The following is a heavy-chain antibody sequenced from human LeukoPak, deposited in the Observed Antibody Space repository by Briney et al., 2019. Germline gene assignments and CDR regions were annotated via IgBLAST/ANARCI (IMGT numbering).Heavy chain of an antibody. Sequence: PGGSLRLSCAASGFTFTSYALDWVHQAPGKGLEWISVISGGGDSTHYADSVKGRFTISRDNSKNTLYLQMNSLRAEDTAVYYCARDEYKADAYWGQGTLVTVSS. CDR2: ISGGGDST. V-gene: IGHV3-23*01. CDR1: GFTFTSYA. CDR3: ARDEYKADAY. J-gene: IGHJ4*02. D-gene: IGHD2/OR15-2a*01.